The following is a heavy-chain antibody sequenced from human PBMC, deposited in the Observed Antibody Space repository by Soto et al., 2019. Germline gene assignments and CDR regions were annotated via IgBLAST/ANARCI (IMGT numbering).Heavy chain of an antibody. CDR3: ARVRYSDNWHGLIDF. Sequence: SETLSLTCTVSGGSISSGAFSWSWIRQPPGRGLEWIGYIYHSVSTYYIPSLRSRVAISMDRAKNQFSLHLSSVTAEETAVYFCARVRYSDNWHGLIDFWGLGTLVTVSS. CDR1: GGSISSGAFS. CDR2: IYHSVST. V-gene: IGHV4-30-2*01. D-gene: IGHD4-4*01. J-gene: IGHJ4*02.